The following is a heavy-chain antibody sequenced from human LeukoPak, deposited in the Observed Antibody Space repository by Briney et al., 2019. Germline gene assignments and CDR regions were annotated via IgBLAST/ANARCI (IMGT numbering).Heavy chain of an antibody. Sequence: SETLSLTCAVCGGSFSGYYWSWIRQPPGKGLEWIGEINHSGSTNYNPSLKSRVTISVDTSKNQFSLKLSSVTAADTAVYYCARGSGYSYGRYCSGGSCPRSYGMDVWGQGTTVTVSS. CDR3: ARGSGYSYGRYCSGGSCPRSYGMDV. CDR1: GGSFSGYY. CDR2: INHSGST. J-gene: IGHJ6*02. D-gene: IGHD2-15*01. V-gene: IGHV4-34*01.